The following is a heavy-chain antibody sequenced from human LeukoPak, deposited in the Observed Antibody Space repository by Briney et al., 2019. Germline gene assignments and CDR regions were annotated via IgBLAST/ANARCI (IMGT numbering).Heavy chain of an antibody. D-gene: IGHD6-13*01. J-gene: IGHJ4*02. Sequence: GGSLRLSCAASGFTFSSYEMNWVRQAPGKGLEWVSYISSSGSTIYYADSVKGRFTISRDNAKNSPYLQMNSLRAEDTAVYYCAREPAGTSQHDYWGQGTLVTVSS. CDR1: GFTFSSYE. V-gene: IGHV3-48*03. CDR2: ISSSGSTI. CDR3: AREPAGTSQHDY.